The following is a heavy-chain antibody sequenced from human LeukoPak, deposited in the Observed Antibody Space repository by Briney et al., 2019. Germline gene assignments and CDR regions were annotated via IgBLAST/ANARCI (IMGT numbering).Heavy chain of an antibody. CDR3: AKCIYLMSHGYLDY. CDR2: ISGGGGST. Sequence: PGGSLRLSCAPSGYTLSSYAVSWVRHAPGKRVEWVSAISGGGGSTYSADSVRSRFTISRDNTKNTLYLQKSSLRAENTGVYYCAKCIYLMSHGYLDYWGQGTLVTVSS. V-gene: IGHV3-23*01. D-gene: IGHD2-8*01. J-gene: IGHJ4*02. CDR1: GYTLSSYA.